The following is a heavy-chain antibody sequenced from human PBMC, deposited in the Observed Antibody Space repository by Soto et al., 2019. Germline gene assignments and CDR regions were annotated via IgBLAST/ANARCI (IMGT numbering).Heavy chain of an antibody. CDR2: ISGSGGST. CDR1: GFTFSSYA. D-gene: IGHD1-26*01. Sequence: EVQLLESGGGLVQPGGSLRLSCAASGFTFSSYAMSWVRQAPGKGLEWVSTISGSGGSTYYADSVKGRFTISRDNSKNTLYLQMNSLRAEDTAVYYWAKDRGSGTYGGWYYWGQGTLVTVSS. CDR3: AKDRGSGTYGGWYY. J-gene: IGHJ4*02. V-gene: IGHV3-23*01.